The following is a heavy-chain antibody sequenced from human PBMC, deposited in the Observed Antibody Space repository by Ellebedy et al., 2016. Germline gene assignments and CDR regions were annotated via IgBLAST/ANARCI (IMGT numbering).Heavy chain of an antibody. Sequence: SETLSLXCTVSGGSISSGGYYWSWIRQHPGKGLEWIGYIYYSGSTNYNPSLKSRVTISVDMSKNQFSLKLSSVTAADTAVYYCARDSGEDDWYFDLWGRGTLVTVSS. D-gene: IGHD7-27*01. CDR1: GGSISSGGYY. CDR3: ARDSGEDDWYFDL. CDR2: IYYSGST. J-gene: IGHJ2*01. V-gene: IGHV4-61*08.